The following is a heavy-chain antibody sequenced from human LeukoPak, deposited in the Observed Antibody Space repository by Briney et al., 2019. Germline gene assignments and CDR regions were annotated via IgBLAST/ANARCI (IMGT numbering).Heavy chain of an antibody. D-gene: IGHD3-3*01. CDR3: ARPSRSGYPKNFDY. Sequence: NSGGSLRLSCAASGFTFSSCSMTWVRQAPGKGLEWVSFISTTSRSIYYADSVKGRFAISRDNARNSLYLQMDSLRADDTAVYYCARPSRSGYPKNFDYWGQGTLVTVSS. J-gene: IGHJ4*02. CDR1: GFTFSSCS. V-gene: IGHV3-21*05. CDR2: ISTTSRSI.